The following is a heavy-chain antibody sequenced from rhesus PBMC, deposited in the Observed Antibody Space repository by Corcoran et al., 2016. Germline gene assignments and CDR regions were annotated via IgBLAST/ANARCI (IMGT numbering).Heavy chain of an antibody. J-gene: IGHJ4*01. CDR2: IDPSDSDT. CDR1: GYSFTSYW. Sequence: EVQLVQSGAEVKRPGESLKISCKTSGYSFTSYWISWVRQMPGKVREWMGAIDPSDSDTRYSPSFQGQVTISADKSISTTYLQWSSLKASDSATYYCAKRGSSGWSFDYWGQGVLVTVSS. CDR3: AKRGSSGWSFDY. D-gene: IGHD6S26*01. V-gene: IGHV5-2*01.